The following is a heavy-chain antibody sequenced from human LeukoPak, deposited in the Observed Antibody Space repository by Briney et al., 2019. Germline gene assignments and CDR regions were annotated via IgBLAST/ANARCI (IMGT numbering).Heavy chain of an antibody. CDR2: IKDDGSQK. Sequence: GGSLRLSCEASGFTFSSYWMSWVRQAPGKGLEWVANIKDDGSQKNYIDSVKGRFTISRDNAKASLFLQMNSLSSEDTAVYYCARRNVGTWWSFDSWGQGTLVTVSS. V-gene: IGHV3-7*01. CDR1: GFTFSSYW. D-gene: IGHD2-15*01. CDR3: ARRNVGTWWSFDS. J-gene: IGHJ4*02.